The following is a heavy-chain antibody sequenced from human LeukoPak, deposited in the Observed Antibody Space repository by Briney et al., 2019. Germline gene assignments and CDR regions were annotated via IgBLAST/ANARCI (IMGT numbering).Heavy chain of an antibody. D-gene: IGHD2-21*02. J-gene: IGHJ4*02. CDR2: FYYSGST. V-gene: IGHV4-30-4*01. CDR1: GGSISSGDYY. Sequence: SQTLSLTCTVSGGSISSGDYYWSWIRQPPGKGLEWIGYFYYSGSTYYNPSLKSRVTISVDTSKNQFSLKLSSVTAADTAVYYCASQTHIVVVTGGYYFDYWGQGTLVTVSS. CDR3: ASQTHIVVVTGGYYFDY.